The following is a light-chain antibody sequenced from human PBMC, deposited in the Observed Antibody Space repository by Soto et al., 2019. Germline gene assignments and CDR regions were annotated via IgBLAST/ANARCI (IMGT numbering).Light chain of an antibody. CDR3: ETWDSNTAV. J-gene: IGLJ7*01. CDR1: SGHSSYI. CDR2: LEGSGSY. Sequence: QSVLTQSSSASASLGSSVKLTCTLSSGHSSYIIAWHQQQPGKAARYLMKLEGSGSYNKGSGVPDRFSGSSSGADRYLTISNLQSEDEADYYCETWDSNTAVFGGGTQLTVL. V-gene: IGLV4-60*03.